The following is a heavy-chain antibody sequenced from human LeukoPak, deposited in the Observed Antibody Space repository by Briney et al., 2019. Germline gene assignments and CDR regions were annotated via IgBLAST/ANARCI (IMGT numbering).Heavy chain of an antibody. CDR2: IIPIFGTA. CDR1: GGTFSSYA. D-gene: IGHD4-17*01. Sequence: SVKVSCKASGGTFSSYAISWVRQAPGQGLEWMGGIIPIFGTANYAQKFQGRVTITADKSTSTAYMELSSLRSEDTAVYYCARHDYGYYYYYMDVWGKGTTVTVSS. CDR3: ARHDYGYYYYYMDV. J-gene: IGHJ6*03. V-gene: IGHV1-69*06.